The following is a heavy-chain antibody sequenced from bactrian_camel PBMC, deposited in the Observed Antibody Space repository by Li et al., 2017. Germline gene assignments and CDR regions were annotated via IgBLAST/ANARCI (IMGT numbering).Heavy chain of an antibody. V-gene: IGHV3S40*01. CDR3: ATTSQVYGCSGWDTMMEFGY. Sequence: VQLVESGGGSARTGGSLTLSCVVSGYDYFNRCLAWFRQAPGKGREAVAATYTGDESRIFYRDFVEGRFTISQDIAKNTVFLLMNSLTLEDTGMYFCATTSQVYGCSGWDTMMEFGYWGQGTQVTVS. D-gene: IGHD2*01. CDR2: TYTGDESRI. CDR1: GYDYFNRC. J-gene: IGHJ6*01.